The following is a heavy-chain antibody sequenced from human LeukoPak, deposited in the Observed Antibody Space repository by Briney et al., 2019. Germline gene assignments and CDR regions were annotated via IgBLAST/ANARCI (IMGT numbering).Heavy chain of an antibody. CDR1: GFTFDDYA. V-gene: IGHV3-9*01. D-gene: IGHD6-19*01. CDR3: AKDKAKSSCWYSTFDY. J-gene: IGHJ4*02. CDR2: ISWNSGSI. Sequence: PGGSLRLSCAASGFTFDDYAMHWVRQAPGKGLEWVSGISWNSGSIGYADSVKGRFTISRDNAKNSLYLQMNSLRAEDTALYYCAKDKAKSSCWYSTFDYWGQGTLVTVSS.